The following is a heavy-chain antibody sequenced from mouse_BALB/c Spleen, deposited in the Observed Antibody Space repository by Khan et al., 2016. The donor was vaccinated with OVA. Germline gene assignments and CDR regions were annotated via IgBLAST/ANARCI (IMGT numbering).Heavy chain of an antibody. J-gene: IGHJ4*01. CDR3: SRGNYYGYAMDY. CDR2: ISYSGST. D-gene: IGHD1-1*01. CDR1: GYSITSNYA. Sequence: EVQLQESGPGLVKPSQSLSLTCTVTGYSITSNYAWNWIRQFPGNKLEWMGYISYSGSTNYNPSLKSRISITRDTPKNQFFLQLHSVTTEDTATYYCSRGNYYGYAMDYWGQGTSITVSS. V-gene: IGHV3-2*02.